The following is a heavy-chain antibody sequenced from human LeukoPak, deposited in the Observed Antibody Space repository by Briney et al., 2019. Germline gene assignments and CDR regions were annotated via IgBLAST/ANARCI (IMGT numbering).Heavy chain of an antibody. J-gene: IGHJ3*02. CDR1: GYTFTSNY. V-gene: IGHV1-46*01. Sequence: ASVKVSCKAFGYTFTSNYMHWVRQAPGQGPEWMGVISPSGGSTTYAQKFQGRVTLTRDMSTSTDYLELSSLRSEDTAVYYCARSSTKEAFDIWGQGTMVTVSS. D-gene: IGHD2-8*01. CDR2: ISPSGGST. CDR3: ARSSTKEAFDI.